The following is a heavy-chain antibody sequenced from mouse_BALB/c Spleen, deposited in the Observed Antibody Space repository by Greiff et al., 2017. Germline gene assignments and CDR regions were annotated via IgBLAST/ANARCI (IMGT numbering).Heavy chain of an antibody. V-gene: IGHV7-3*02. CDR3: ARDKGGYDRYEWYFDV. CDR1: GFTFTDYY. J-gene: IGHJ1*01. D-gene: IGHD2-14*01. CDR2: IRNKANGYTT. Sequence: EVNVVESGGGLVQPGGSLRLSCATSGFTFTDYYMSWVRQPPGKALEWLGFIRNKANGYTTEYSASVKGRFTISRDNSQSILYLQMNTLRAEDSATYYCARDKGGYDRYEWYFDVWGAGTTVTVSS.